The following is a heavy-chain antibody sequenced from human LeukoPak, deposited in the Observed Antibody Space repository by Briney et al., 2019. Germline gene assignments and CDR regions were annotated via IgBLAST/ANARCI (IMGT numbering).Heavy chain of an antibody. V-gene: IGHV3-48*03. J-gene: IGHJ3*02. CDR1: GFTFSSYE. Sequence: GGSLRLSCVASGFTFSSYEMYWVRQAPGKGLEWVSYISSSGSTIYYADSVKGRFTISRDNAKNSLYLQMNSLRAEDTAVYYCASSMIVVVIYAFDIWGQGTMVTVSS. CDR3: ASSMIVVVIYAFDI. CDR2: ISSSGSTI. D-gene: IGHD3-22*01.